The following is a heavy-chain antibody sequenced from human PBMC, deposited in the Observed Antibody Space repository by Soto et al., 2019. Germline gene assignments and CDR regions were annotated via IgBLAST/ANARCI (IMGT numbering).Heavy chain of an antibody. CDR3: VRSVGAVAPFVY. CDR2: LYYSGST. CDR1: GYSITNVNW. J-gene: IGHJ4*02. Sequence: SETLSLTCAVSGYSITNVNWWAWIRQPPGKGLEWIGYLYYSGSTNYNPSLKSRVTISVDTSKNQFSLNLTSVTTADAAVYYCVRSVGAVAPFVYWGQGTLVTVSS. D-gene: IGHD6-19*01. V-gene: IGHV4-28*01.